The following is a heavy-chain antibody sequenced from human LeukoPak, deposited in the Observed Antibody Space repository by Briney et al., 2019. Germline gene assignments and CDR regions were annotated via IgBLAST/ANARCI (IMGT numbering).Heavy chain of an antibody. J-gene: IGHJ5*02. CDR3: ARSKASGAFNWFDP. CDR2: INHSGST. CDR1: GGSFSGYY. D-gene: IGHD3-10*01. V-gene: IGHV4-34*01. Sequence: SETLSLTCAVYGGSFSGYYWSWIRQPPGKGLEWIGEINHSGSTNYNPSLKSRVTISSDTSKNQFSLKLSSVTAADTAVYYCARSKASGAFNWFDPWGQGTLVTVFS.